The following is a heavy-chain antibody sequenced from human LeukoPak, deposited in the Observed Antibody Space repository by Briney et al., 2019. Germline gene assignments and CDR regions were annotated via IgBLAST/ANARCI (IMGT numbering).Heavy chain of an antibody. Sequence: ASVKVSCKASGYPFTSYYINWVRQAPGQGLEWMGWISAYNGDTNYAQNLQGRVTMTTDTSTSTAYMELRSLRSDDTAVYYCARDVDIVVVPAAIGLDYWGQGTLVTVSS. J-gene: IGHJ4*02. CDR2: ISAYNGDT. CDR3: ARDVDIVVVPAAIGLDY. V-gene: IGHV1-18*01. D-gene: IGHD2-2*03. CDR1: GYPFTSYY.